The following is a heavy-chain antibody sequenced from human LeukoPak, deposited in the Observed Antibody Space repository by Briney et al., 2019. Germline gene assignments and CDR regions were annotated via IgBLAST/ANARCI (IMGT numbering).Heavy chain of an antibody. CDR3: ARADFRHYYGSGSYYKD. J-gene: IGHJ4*02. CDR1: GYTFTSYG. CDR2: IGAYNGNT. V-gene: IGHV1-18*01. D-gene: IGHD3-10*01. Sequence: ASVKVSCKASGYTFTSYGISWVRQAPGQGLEWMGWIGAYNGNTNYAQKLQGRVTMTTDTSTSTAYMELRSLRSDDTAVYYCARADFRHYYGSGSYYKDWGQGTLVTVSS.